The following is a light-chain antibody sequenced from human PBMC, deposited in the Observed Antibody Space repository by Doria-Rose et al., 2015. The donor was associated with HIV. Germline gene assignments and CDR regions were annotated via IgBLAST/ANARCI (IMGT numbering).Light chain of an antibody. J-gene: IGKJ1*01. CDR2: DGS. CDR3: HQYGTSWT. CDR1: QSFSRTY. Sequence: TQPPGTLSLSPGERATLSCRASQSFSRTYLDWYQQKPGQAPSLLIYDGSTRATGIPDRFSASGYGTDFPLTINRLEPEDFALYYCHQYGTSWTFGQGTKVEI. V-gene: IGKV3-20*01.